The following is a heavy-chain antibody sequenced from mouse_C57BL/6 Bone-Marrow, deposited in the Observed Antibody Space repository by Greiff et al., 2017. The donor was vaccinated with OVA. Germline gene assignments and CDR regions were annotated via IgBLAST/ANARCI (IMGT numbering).Heavy chain of an antibody. J-gene: IGHJ4*01. CDR3: ARESAAAMDY. CDR1: GFTFSSYA. CDR2: ISDGGSYT. Sequence: EVKLMESGGGLVKPGGSLKLSCAASGFTFSSYAMSWVRQTPEKRLEWVATISDGGSYTYYPDNVKGRFTISRDNAKNNLYLQMSHLKSEDTAMYYCARESAAAMDYWGQGTSVTVSS. V-gene: IGHV5-4*01.